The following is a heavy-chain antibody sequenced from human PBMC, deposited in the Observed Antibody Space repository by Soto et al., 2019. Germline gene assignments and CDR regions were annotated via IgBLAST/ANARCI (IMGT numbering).Heavy chain of an antibody. J-gene: IGHJ5*02. Sequence: PGGSLSLSCAASCFTFSIYAMGWVRQAPGKGLEWVSYIDSGDGTTYYTDSVKGRFTISRDNAKKTVYLQMSSLRVEDTALYYCVRPYYSSSCFPLDRWGQGTLVNVSS. D-gene: IGHD2-2*01. V-gene: IGHV3-23*03. CDR2: IDSGDGTT. CDR3: VRPYYSSSCFPLDR. CDR1: CFTFSIYA.